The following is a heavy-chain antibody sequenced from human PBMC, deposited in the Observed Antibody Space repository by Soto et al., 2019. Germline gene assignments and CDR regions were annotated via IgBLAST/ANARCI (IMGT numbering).Heavy chain of an antibody. CDR2: IDWGDDK. CDR3: ARVLTAGAYFYYPMDV. CDR1: GFSLNTVGMC. D-gene: IGHD6-13*01. J-gene: IGHJ6*02. V-gene: IGHV2-70*01. Sequence: SGPTLVNPAQTLTLTCTFSGFSLNTVGMCVSWIRRPPGKALEWLALIDWGDDKYYSASLKTRLTISKDTSKNQVVLTITNMDPVDTGTYYCARVLTAGAYFYYPMDVWGQGTTVTVSS.